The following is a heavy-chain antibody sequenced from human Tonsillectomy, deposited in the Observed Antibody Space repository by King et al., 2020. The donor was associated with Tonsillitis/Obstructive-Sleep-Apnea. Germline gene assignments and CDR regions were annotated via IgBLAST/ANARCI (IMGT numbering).Heavy chain of an antibody. V-gene: IGHV2-5*02. CDR1: GFSLSASGVG. J-gene: IGHJ2*01. CDR3: AHRPASGTSGSYWYFDL. D-gene: IGHD1-14*01. CDR2: IFWDDDE. Sequence: TLKESGPTLVKPTQTLTLTCTFSGFSLSASGVGVGWIRQPPGKALEWLALIFWDDDERYSPYLKIRPTITKDTSKNQVVLTMTNMDPVETAYYYCAHRPASGTSGSYWYFDLWGRGTLVTVSS.